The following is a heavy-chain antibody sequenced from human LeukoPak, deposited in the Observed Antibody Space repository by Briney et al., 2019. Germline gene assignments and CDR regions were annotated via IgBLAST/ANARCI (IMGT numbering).Heavy chain of an antibody. CDR3: ARDPVAASRFDY. CDR1: GFTFSSYS. V-gene: IGHV3-48*02. J-gene: IGHJ4*02. CDR2: ISTSASTI. Sequence: GGSLRLSCAASGFTFSSYSMNWVRQAPRKGLEWLSYISTSASTIYYADSVKGRFTIPRDNAKNSLYLQMNSLRDEDTAVYYCARDPVAASRFDYWGQGTLVTVSS. D-gene: IGHD6-19*01.